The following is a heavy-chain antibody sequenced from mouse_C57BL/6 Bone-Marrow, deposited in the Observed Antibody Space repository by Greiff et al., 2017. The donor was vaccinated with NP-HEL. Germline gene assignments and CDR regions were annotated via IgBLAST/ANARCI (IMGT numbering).Heavy chain of an antibody. V-gene: IGHV1-59*01. D-gene: IGHD1-1*01. CDR1: GYTFTSYW. Sequence: QVQLQQPGAELVRPGTSVKLSCKASGYTFTSYWMHWVKQRPGQGLEWIGVIDPSDSYTKYNQKFKGKATLTVDTSSSTAYMQLSSLTSEDSAVYYCARAPLRPYAMDYWGQGTSVTVSS. CDR3: ARAPLRPYAMDY. J-gene: IGHJ4*01. CDR2: IDPSDSYT.